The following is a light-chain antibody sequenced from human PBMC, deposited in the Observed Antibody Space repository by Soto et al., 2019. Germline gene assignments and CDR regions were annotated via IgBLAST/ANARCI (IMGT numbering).Light chain of an antibody. CDR1: SSDLIAYKN. V-gene: IGLV2-14*01. CDR3: SSYTASNSNWV. Sequence: QSALTQPASVSGSPGQSITISCTGISSDLIAYKNVSWYQQHPGKAPKLIIFEISSRPSGVSNRFSGSKSDNAASLTISGLQAEDGADYYCSSYTASNSNWVFGGGTKLTVL. J-gene: IGLJ3*02. CDR2: EIS.